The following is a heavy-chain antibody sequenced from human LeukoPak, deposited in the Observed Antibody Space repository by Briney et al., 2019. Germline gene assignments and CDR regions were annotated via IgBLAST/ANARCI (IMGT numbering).Heavy chain of an antibody. CDR1: GGSISSGSYY. D-gene: IGHD6-19*01. V-gene: IGHV4-61*02. Sequence: SETLSLTCTVSGGSISSGSYYWSWIRQPAGKGLEWIGRIYTSGSTNYNPSLKSRVTISVDTSKNQFSLKLSSVTAADTAVYYCARVQQWLPLYYYYYYGMDVWGQGTTVTVSS. CDR3: ARVQQWLPLYYYYYYGMDV. J-gene: IGHJ6*02. CDR2: IYTSGST.